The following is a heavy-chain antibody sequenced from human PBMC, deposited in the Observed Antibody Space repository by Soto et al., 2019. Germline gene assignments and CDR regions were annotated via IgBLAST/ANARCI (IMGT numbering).Heavy chain of an antibody. CDR3: AKDGPSEGDGGNWFDP. V-gene: IGHV3-30*18. CDR2: ISYDGSNK. CDR1: GFTFSSYG. D-gene: IGHD2-21*02. J-gene: IGHJ5*02. Sequence: QVQLVESGGGVVQPGRSLRLSCAASGFTFSSYGMHWVRQAPGKGLEWVEVISYDGSNKYYADSVKGRFTISRDNSKNTLYLQMNSRRAEDTAVYYCAKDGPSEGDGGNWFDPWGQGTLVTVSS.